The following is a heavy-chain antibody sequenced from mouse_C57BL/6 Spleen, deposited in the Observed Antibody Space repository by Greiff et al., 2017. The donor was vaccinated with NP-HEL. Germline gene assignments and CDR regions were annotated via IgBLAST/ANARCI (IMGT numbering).Heavy chain of an antibody. CDR1: GYAFSSYW. V-gene: IGHV1-80*01. Sequence: QVQLKESGAELVKPGASVKISCKASGYAFSSYWMNWVKQRPGKGLEWIGQIYPGDGDTNYNGKFKGKATLTADKSSSTAYMQLSSLTSEDSAVYFCARSLYYGSSWGMDYWGQGTSVTVSS. J-gene: IGHJ4*01. CDR3: ARSLYYGSSWGMDY. D-gene: IGHD1-1*01. CDR2: IYPGDGDT.